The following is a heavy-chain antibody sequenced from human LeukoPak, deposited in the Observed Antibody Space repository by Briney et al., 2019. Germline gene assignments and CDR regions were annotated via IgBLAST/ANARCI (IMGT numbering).Heavy chain of an antibody. CDR1: GFTFSSYS. CDR2: ISSSSYTI. Sequence: GGSLRLSCAASGFTFSSYSMNWVRQAPGKGLEWVSYISSSSYTIYYADSVKGRFTISRDNAKNSLYLQMNSLRAEDTAVYHCARTTVTSYYFDYWGQGTLVTVSS. J-gene: IGHJ4*02. D-gene: IGHD4-17*01. V-gene: IGHV3-48*04. CDR3: ARTTVTSYYFDY.